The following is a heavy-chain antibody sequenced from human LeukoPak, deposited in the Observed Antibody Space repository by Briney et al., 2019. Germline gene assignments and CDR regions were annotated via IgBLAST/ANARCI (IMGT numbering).Heavy chain of an antibody. Sequence: PGGSLRLSRTGSGFTFSSYPLSWDRQAPGKGLEWVSAISNSGSNTYYGDSVRGRFTISRDKSKNTLYLQMNTLRAEDTAVYYCATTKSARRYFDYWGQGTLVTVSS. CDR2: ISNSGSNT. J-gene: IGHJ4*02. CDR3: ATTKSARRYFDY. V-gene: IGHV3-23*01. D-gene: IGHD1-1*01. CDR1: GFTFSSYP.